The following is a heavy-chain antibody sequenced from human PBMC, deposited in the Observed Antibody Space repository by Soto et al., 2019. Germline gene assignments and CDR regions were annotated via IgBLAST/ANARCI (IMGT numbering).Heavy chain of an antibody. D-gene: IGHD3-3*01. Sequence: EVQLVESGGGLVQPGRSLRLSCAASGFTFDDYAMHWVRQAPGKGLEWVSGISWNSGSIGYAGSVKGRFTISRDNAKNTLYLQMNSLRAEDTALYYCAKDMSDGHYDCWSGYYIEEGGFDYWGQGTLVTVSS. CDR2: ISWNSGSI. J-gene: IGHJ4*02. V-gene: IGHV3-9*01. CDR1: GFTFDDYA. CDR3: AKDMSDGHYDCWSGYYIEEGGFDY.